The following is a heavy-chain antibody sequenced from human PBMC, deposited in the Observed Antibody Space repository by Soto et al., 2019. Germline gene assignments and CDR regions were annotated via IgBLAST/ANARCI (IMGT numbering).Heavy chain of an antibody. D-gene: IGHD4-17*01. CDR3: ASVDYGAYFPHFGY. J-gene: IGHJ4*02. CDR2: ITGSGGST. Sequence: GGSLRLSCAASGFTFDYHGMTWVRQAPGKGLEWVATITGSGGSTFYADSVKGRFTISRDNSKNKLYLQMNSLKAEATAIYYCASVDYGAYFPHFGYWGQGTLVTVSS. CDR1: GFTFDYHG. V-gene: IGHV3-23*01.